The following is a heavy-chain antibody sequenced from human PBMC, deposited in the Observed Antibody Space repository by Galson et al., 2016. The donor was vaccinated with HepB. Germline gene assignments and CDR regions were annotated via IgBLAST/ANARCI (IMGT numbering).Heavy chain of an antibody. CDR2: IKEDGSEK. J-gene: IGHJ3*01. V-gene: IGHV3-7*01. CDR1: GFTFSNYW. D-gene: IGHD1-26*01. CDR3: LGGGR. Sequence: SLRLSCAASGFTFSNYWMSWVRQAPGKGLEWVANIKEDGSEKFYVDSVRGRFAISTDISRDNANRSLYLQMNSLRVEDTAVYYCLGGGRWGQGTMVTVSS.